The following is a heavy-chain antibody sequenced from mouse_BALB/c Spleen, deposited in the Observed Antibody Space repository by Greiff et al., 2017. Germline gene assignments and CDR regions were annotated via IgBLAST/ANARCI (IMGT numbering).Heavy chain of an antibody. CDR2: ISNGGGST. CDR3: ARHTRQLGVGWFAY. CDR1: GFTFSSYT. Sequence: EVNVVESGGGLVQPGGSLKLSCAASGFTFSSYTMSWVRQTPEKRLEWVAYISNGGGSTYYPDTVKGRFTISRDNAKNTLYLQMSSLKSEDTAMYYCARHTRQLGVGWFAYWGQGTLVTVSA. V-gene: IGHV5-12-2*01. D-gene: IGHD3-2*01. J-gene: IGHJ3*01.